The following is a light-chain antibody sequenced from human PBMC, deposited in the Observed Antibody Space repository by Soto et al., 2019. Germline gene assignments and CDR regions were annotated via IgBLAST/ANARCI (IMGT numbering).Light chain of an antibody. CDR2: DAS. Sequence: EIVLTQSPGTLSLSPGERDTLSCRASQKISNYLAWYQQKPGQAPRLLIYDASNRATGIPARFSGSGSGTDFTLTISSLEPEDFAVYYCQQRSNWPPLTFGGGTKVEIK. CDR3: QQRSNWPPLT. CDR1: QKISNY. J-gene: IGKJ4*01. V-gene: IGKV3-11*01.